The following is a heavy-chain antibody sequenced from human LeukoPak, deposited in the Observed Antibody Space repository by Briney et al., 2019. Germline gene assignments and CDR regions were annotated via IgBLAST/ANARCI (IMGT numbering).Heavy chain of an antibody. J-gene: IGHJ5*02. Sequence: SETLSLTCAVYGGSFSGYYWSWIRQPPGKGLEWIGEINHSGSTNYNPSLKSRVTISVDTPKNQFSLKLSSVTAADTAVYYCARGRNTRNYYDSSGSFVFDPWGQGTLVTVSS. CDR2: INHSGST. CDR1: GGSFSGYY. D-gene: IGHD3-22*01. V-gene: IGHV4-34*01. CDR3: ARGRNTRNYYDSSGSFVFDP.